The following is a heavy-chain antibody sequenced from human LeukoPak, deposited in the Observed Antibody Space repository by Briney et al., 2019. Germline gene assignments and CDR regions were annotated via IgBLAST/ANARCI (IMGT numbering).Heavy chain of an antibody. V-gene: IGHV3-43D*03. CDR3: ARGMVGGTKAFDI. Sequence: PGGSLRLSCAASGFTFDDYAMHWVRQVPGKGLECVSLISWDGGSTFYADSVKGRFTISRDNSKNSLYLQMNSLRAEDTALYYCARGMVGGTKAFDIWGQGTPVTASS. CDR1: GFTFDDYA. J-gene: IGHJ3*02. D-gene: IGHD1-26*01. CDR2: ISWDGGST.